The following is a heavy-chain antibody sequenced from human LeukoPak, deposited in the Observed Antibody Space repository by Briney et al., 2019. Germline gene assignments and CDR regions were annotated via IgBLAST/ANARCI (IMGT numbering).Heavy chain of an antibody. J-gene: IGHJ4*02. CDR3: ANLGIVGATPTFDY. V-gene: IGHV3-23*01. Sequence: PGGSLRLSCAASGFTFSSYAMSWVPKAPGKGLEWVSAISGSGSSTYYADSVKGRFTISRDNYKNTLYLQMNSLRAEDTAVYYCANLGIVGATPTFDYWGQGTLVTVSS. CDR1: GFTFSSYA. CDR2: ISGSGSST. D-gene: IGHD1-26*01.